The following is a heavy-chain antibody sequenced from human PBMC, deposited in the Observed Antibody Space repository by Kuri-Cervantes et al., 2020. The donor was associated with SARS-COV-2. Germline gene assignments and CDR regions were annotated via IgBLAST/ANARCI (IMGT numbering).Heavy chain of an antibody. CDR1: GFTFSSYS. J-gene: IGHJ5*02. V-gene: IGHV3-48*04. Sequence: GESLKISCAASGFTFSSYSMNWVRQAPGKGLEWVSYISSSSSTIYYADSVKGRFTISRDNAKNSLDLQMNSLRPGDTAVYYCAGGYSSGWPDHWGQGTLVTVSS. CDR3: AGGYSSGWPDH. D-gene: IGHD6-19*01. CDR2: ISSSSSTI.